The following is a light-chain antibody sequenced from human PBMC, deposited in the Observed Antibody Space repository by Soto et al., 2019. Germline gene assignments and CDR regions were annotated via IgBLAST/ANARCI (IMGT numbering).Light chain of an antibody. J-gene: IGLJ1*01. V-gene: IGLV2-14*01. Sequence: QSVLTQPASVSGSPGQSITISCTGTSSDVGGYNYVSWYQQHPGKAPKLMIYEVSNRPSGVSNRFSGYKSGNTASLTISGLQAEDEADYYCCSYTSSSTLYVFGTGTKVTVL. CDR1: SSDVGGYNY. CDR2: EVS. CDR3: CSYTSSSTLYV.